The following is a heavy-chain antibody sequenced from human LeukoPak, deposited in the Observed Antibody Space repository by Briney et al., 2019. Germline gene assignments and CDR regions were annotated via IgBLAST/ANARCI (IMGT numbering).Heavy chain of an antibody. CDR3: ARHMKDIFVVVPAAIDY. Sequence: SETLSLTCTVSGGSISSSSYYWGWIRQPPGKGLEWIGSIYYSGSTYYNPSLKSRVTISVDTSKNQFSLKLSSVTAADTAVYYCARHMKDIFVVVPAAIDYWGQGTLVTVSS. CDR1: GGSISSSSYY. CDR2: IYYSGST. D-gene: IGHD2-2*02. J-gene: IGHJ4*02. V-gene: IGHV4-39*01.